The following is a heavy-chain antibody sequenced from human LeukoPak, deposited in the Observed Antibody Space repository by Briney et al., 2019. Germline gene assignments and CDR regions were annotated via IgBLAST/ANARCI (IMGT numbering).Heavy chain of an antibody. V-gene: IGHV3-73*01. CDR1: GFTFSGSA. CDR3: TSLVGAFDY. J-gene: IGHJ4*02. CDR2: IRSKANSYAT. Sequence: PGGSLRLSCAASGFTFSGSAMRWVRQASGKGLEWVGRIRSKANSYATAYAASVKGRFTISRDDSKNTAYLQMNSLKTEDTAVYYCTSLVGAFDYWGQGTLVTVSS. D-gene: IGHD2-15*01.